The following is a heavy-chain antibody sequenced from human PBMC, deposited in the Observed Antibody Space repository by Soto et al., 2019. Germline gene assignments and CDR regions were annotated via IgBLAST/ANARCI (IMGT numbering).Heavy chain of an antibody. V-gene: IGHV4-39*01. CDR1: GGSISSSSYY. D-gene: IGHD6-19*01. Sequence: SETLSLTCTVSGGSISSSSYYWGWIRQPPGKGLEWIGSIYYSGSTYYNPSLKSRVTISVDTSKNQFSLKLSSVTAADTAVYYCARGLLAAAGFGYSSGWYHFDYWGQGTLVTVSS. J-gene: IGHJ4*02. CDR2: IYYSGST. CDR3: ARGLLAAAGFGYSSGWYHFDY.